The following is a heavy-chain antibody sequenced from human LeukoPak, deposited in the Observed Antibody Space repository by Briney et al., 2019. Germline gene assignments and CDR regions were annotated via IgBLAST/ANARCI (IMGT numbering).Heavy chain of an antibody. J-gene: IGHJ3*02. Sequence: PSETLSLTCTVSGGSISSSSYYWGWIRQHPGKGLEWIGYIYYSGSTYYNPSLKSRVTISVDTSKNQFSLKLSSVTAADTAVHYCARYDYGGGYDAFDIWGQGTMVTVSS. CDR3: ARYDYGGGYDAFDI. V-gene: IGHV4-31*03. CDR2: IYYSGST. D-gene: IGHD4-23*01. CDR1: GGSISSSSYY.